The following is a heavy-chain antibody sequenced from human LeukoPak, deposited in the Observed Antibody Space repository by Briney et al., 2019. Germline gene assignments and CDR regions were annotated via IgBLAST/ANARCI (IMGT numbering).Heavy chain of an antibody. CDR1: GFTFSSYG. D-gene: IGHD4-17*01. V-gene: IGHV3-30*03. CDR2: ISYDGSNK. J-gene: IGHJ6*03. Sequence: GGSLRLSCAASGFTFSSYGMHWVRQAPGKGLEWVAVISYDGSNKYYADSVKGRFTISRDNSKNTLYLQMNSLRAEDTAVYYCVRDGWSPTVMESYYYYYMDVWGRGTTVTVSS. CDR3: VRDGWSPTVMESYYYYYMDV.